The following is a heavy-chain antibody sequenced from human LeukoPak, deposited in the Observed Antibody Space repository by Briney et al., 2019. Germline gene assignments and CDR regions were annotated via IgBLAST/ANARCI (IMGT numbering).Heavy chain of an antibody. CDR1: GFTFSSYA. CDR3: AKGPGIVVPAGFFDY. V-gene: IGHV3-23*01. J-gene: IGHJ4*02. CDR2: ISGSGGST. D-gene: IGHD2-2*01. Sequence: SGGSLRLSCAASGFTFSSYAMSWVRQAPGKGLEWVSAISGSGGSTYYADSVRGRFTISRDNSKNTLYLQMNSLRAEDTAVYYCAKGPGIVVPAGFFDYWGQGTLVTVSS.